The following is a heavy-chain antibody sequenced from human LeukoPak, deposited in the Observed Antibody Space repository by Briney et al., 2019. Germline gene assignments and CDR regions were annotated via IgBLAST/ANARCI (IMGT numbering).Heavy chain of an antibody. CDR1: GYTFTGYY. D-gene: IGHD3-22*01. J-gene: IGHJ4*02. CDR2: INPNSGGT. V-gene: IGHV1-2*02. Sequence: ASVKVSCKASGYTFTGYYMHWVRQAPGQGLEWMGWINPNSGGTNYAQKFQGRVTMTRDTSISTAYMELSRLRSDDTAVYYCARVGDYYDSSGYIFDYWGQGTLVTVSS. CDR3: ARVGDYYDSSGYIFDY.